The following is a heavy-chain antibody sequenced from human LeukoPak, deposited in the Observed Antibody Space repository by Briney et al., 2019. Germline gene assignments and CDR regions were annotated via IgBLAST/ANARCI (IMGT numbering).Heavy chain of an antibody. CDR3: TRGYPTMAPDY. J-gene: IGHJ4*02. V-gene: IGHV3-74*01. CDR2: INSDGSSA. D-gene: IGHD5-24*01. Sequence: GGSLRLSCAASGFAFSSYWVHWVRQAPGKGLAWVARINSDGSSATYADSVKGRFTISRDNARNTLYLQMNSLRADDTAVYYCTRGYPTMAPDYWGQGTLVTVSS. CDR1: GFAFSSYW.